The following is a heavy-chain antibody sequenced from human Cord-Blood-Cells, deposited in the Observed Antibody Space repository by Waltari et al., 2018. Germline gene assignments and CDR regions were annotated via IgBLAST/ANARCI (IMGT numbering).Heavy chain of an antibody. CDR3: VRDGFWGWEFRDAYYFDY. D-gene: IGHD3-10*01. V-gene: IGHV6-1*01. CDR2: TYYRAKWYN. Sequence: QVQLQQSGPGLVKPSQTLSLTCALSGDSVSINSAACNWISQSPSRGLEWLGTTYYRAKWYNDYAVSVKSRITINPYTSKNQFSLQLNSVTPEDTAVYYCVRDGFWGWEFRDAYYFDYWGQGTLVTVSS. CDR1: GDSVSINSAA. J-gene: IGHJ4*02.